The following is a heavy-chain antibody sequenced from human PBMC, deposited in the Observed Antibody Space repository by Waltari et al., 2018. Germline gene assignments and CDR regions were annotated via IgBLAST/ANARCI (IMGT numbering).Heavy chain of an antibody. CDR1: FGDYA. D-gene: IGHD2-15*01. Sequence: FGDYAMSWFRQAPGKGLEWVGFIRSKAYGGTTEYAASVKGRFTISRDDSKSIAYLQMNSLKTEDTAVYYCTRVSHILFLAAATYDYWGQGTLVTVSS. V-gene: IGHV3-49*03. CDR2: IRSKAYGGTT. J-gene: IGHJ4*02. CDR3: TRVSHILFLAAATYDY.